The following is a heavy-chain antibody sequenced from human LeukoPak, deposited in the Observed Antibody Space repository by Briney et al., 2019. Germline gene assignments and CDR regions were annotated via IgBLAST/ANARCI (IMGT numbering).Heavy chain of an antibody. CDR1: GFTFSNHG. J-gene: IGHJ4*02. V-gene: IGHV3-23*01. CDR3: AEMYSSSHY. D-gene: IGHD6-6*01. Sequence: PGGSLRLSCAASGFTFSNHGMNWVRQAPGKGLEWVSGISPSGDITYYADSVKGRFTISRDNAKNSLYLQMNSLRAEDTAVYYCAEMYSSSHYWGQGTLVTVSS. CDR2: ISPSGDIT.